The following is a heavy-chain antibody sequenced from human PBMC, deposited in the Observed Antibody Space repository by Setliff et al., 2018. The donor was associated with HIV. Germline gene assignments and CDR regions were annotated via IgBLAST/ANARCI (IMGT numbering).Heavy chain of an antibody. J-gene: IGHJ4*01. Sequence: PGESLKISCKGLGYSFPHYWIGWVRQIPGKGLEWVAIIFPSDSDTRYSPSFQGQVTISADRSITTAYLQWSSLRASDTAMYYCTRRRRAPGTADLEAYWGQGTLVTVSS. CDR2: IFPSDSDT. CDR3: TRRRRAPGTADLEAY. CDR1: GYSFPHYW. V-gene: IGHV5-51*01. D-gene: IGHD2-21*02.